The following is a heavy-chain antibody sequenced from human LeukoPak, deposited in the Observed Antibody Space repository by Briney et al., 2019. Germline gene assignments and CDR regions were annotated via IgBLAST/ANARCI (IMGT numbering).Heavy chain of an antibody. V-gene: IGHV1-18*01. CDR2: ISAYNGNT. CDR3: ARDSLGYSGYDFVLGVGFDY. J-gene: IGHJ4*02. CDR1: GYTFTSYG. Sequence: ASVKVSCKASGYTFTSYGISWVRQAPGQGLEWMGWISAYNGNTNYAQKLQGRVTMTTDTSTSTAYMELRSLRSDDTAVYYCARDSLGYSGYDFVLGVGFDYWGQGTLVTVSS. D-gene: IGHD5-12*01.